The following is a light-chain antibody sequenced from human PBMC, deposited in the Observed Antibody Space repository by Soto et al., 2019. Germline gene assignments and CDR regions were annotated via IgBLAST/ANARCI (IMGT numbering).Light chain of an antibody. J-gene: IGKJ5*01. CDR2: GAS. CDR1: QSVSSN. CDR3: QQRSNWPPT. V-gene: IGKV3-11*01. Sequence: ESVLTQSPGTLSLSPGERATLSCRASQSVSSNLAWYQQKPGQAPRLLIYGASTRATGIPARFSGSGSGTDFTLTISSLEPEDFAVYYCQQRSNWPPTFGQGTRLEIK.